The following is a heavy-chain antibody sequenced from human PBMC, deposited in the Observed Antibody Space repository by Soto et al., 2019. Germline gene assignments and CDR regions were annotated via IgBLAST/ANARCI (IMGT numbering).Heavy chain of an antibody. CDR1: AFNFSTYS. CDR3: ARDSRTSSQVRYFDY. CDR2: ISSRSSYI. V-gene: IGHV3-21*06. D-gene: IGHD2-2*01. Sequence: EVELVESGGGLDKPGGSLRLSCAASAFNFSTYSMNWVRQAPGKGREWVSSISSRSSYIYYADSVRGRFTISRDNAKNSLYLQMDSLRGEDTAVYYCARDSRTSSQVRYFDYWGQGSRVTVSP. J-gene: IGHJ4*02.